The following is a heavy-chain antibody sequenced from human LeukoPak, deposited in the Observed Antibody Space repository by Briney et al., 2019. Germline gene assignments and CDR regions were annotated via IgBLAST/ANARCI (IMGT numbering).Heavy chain of an antibody. CDR2: VYNSGIT. CDR3: ARVDTSGWHYFDD. D-gene: IGHD6-19*01. V-gene: IGHV4-59*02. Sequence: PSETLSLTCSVSGASVSDYYCNWIRQPPGKGLEWIGYVYNSGITNYNPSLRSRVTISVDTSKNQFSLKLNSVTAADTAAYYCARVDTSGWHYFDDWGQGTLVTVSS. CDR1: GASVSDYY. J-gene: IGHJ4*02.